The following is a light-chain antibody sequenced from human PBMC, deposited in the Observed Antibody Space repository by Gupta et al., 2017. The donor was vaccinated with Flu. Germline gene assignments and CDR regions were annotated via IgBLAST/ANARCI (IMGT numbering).Light chain of an antibody. Sequence: SSANIGSNTVNWYEQVPGTAPKLLIYSDNQRPSGVPDRFSGSRSGTSASLAISGLQSDDEADYYCAAWHDSLIGYVFGTGTKLTVL. CDR3: AAWHDSLIGYV. V-gene: IGLV1-44*01. CDR2: SDN. J-gene: IGLJ1*01. CDR1: SANIGSNT.